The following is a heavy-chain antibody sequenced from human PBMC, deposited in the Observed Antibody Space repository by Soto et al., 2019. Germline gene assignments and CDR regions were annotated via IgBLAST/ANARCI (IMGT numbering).Heavy chain of an antibody. V-gene: IGHV3-9*01. CDR3: AKDIYSSSYYYYYYMDV. CDR1: GFTFDDYA. J-gene: IGHJ6*03. D-gene: IGHD6-6*01. CDR2: ITWNSGSI. Sequence: GGSLRLSCAASGFTFDDYAMHWVRQAPGKGLEWVSGITWNSGSIGYADSVKGRFTISRDNAKNSLYLQMNSLRAEDTALYYCAKDIYSSSYYYYYYMDVWGKGTTVTVSS.